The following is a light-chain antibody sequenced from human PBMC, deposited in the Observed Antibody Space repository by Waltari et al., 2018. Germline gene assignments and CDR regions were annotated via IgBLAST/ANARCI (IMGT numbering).Light chain of an antibody. V-gene: IGKV1-16*02. CDR2: AAS. CDR3: QQYKSFPIT. CDR1: QGISNY. Sequence: DIQMTQSPSSLSASLGARATITRRASQGISNYLAWFQQKPGQAPKSLKYAASTLQSGVASKFSGSGSGTDFTLTINSLQPEDFATYYCQQYKSFPITFGQGTRLEMK. J-gene: IGKJ5*01.